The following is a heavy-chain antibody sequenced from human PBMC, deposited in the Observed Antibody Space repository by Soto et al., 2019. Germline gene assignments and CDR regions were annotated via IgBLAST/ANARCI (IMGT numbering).Heavy chain of an antibody. CDR1: GFTFSSYA. CDR2: ISGSDDST. D-gene: IGHD6-6*01. V-gene: IGHV3-23*01. Sequence: EVQLLESGGGLVQPGVSLRLSCAASGFTFSSYAMSWVRQAPGKGLDWVSVISGSDDSTYYADSVKGRFTISRDNSKNTLYLQMISLRAEDTAVYYCATRSSSSTFDYWGQVTLVTVSS. CDR3: ATRSSSSTFDY. J-gene: IGHJ4*02.